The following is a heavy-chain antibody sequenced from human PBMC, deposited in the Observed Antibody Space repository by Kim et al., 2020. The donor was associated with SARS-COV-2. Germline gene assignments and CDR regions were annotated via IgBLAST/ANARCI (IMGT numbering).Heavy chain of an antibody. CDR3: AKDFYGDYENDYYYAMDV. CDR1: GFTFSSHG. CDR2: ISYDGSKK. V-gene: IGHV3-30*18. J-gene: IGHJ6*02. Sequence: GGSLRLSCAASGFTFSSHGMHWVRQAPGKGLEWVAVISYDGSKKYYVDSVKGRFTISRDNYKDTLDLQMNSLRAEDTAVYYCAKDFYGDYENDYYYAMDVWGQGTTVTVS. D-gene: IGHD4-17*01.